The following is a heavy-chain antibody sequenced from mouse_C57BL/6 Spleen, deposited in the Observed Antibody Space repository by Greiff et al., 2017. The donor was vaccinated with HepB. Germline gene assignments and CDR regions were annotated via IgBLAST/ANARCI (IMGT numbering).Heavy chain of an antibody. CDR2: IYPGDGDN. J-gene: IGHJ2*01. Sequence: QVQLQQSGPELVKPGASVKISCKASGYAFSSSWMNWVKQRPGKGLEWIGRIYPGDGDNNYNGKFKGKATLTADKSSSTAYMQLSSLTSEDSAVYFCAIYGNYGYFDYWGQGTTLTVSS. CDR1: GYAFSSSW. D-gene: IGHD2-1*01. CDR3: AIYGNYGYFDY. V-gene: IGHV1-82*01.